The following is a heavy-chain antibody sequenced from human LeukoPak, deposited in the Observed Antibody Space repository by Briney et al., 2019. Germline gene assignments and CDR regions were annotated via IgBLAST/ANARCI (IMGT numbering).Heavy chain of an antibody. D-gene: IGHD6-19*01. J-gene: IGHJ4*02. CDR3: ARVSEKWVDYFDY. Sequence: PSKTLSLTCAVSGASISSSNWWSWVRQPPGQGLEWIGEIYHSGSINDNPSLKGRVTISVDKSKNQFSLKLSSVTAADTAVYYCARVSEKWVDYFDYWGQGTLVTVSS. V-gene: IGHV4-4*02. CDR1: GASISSSNW. CDR2: IYHSGSI.